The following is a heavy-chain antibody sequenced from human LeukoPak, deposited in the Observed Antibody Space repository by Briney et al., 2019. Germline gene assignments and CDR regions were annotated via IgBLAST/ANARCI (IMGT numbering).Heavy chain of an antibody. CDR3: ARRPAGAAGLFFDF. J-gene: IGHJ4*02. Sequence: PGESLRISCKGSGYSFTNYWINWVRQMPGKGLECMGIIYPDDSDTRYSPSFQGQVSISADKSINTAYLQWSSLKAPDTAMYYCARRPAGAAGLFFDFWGQGALVTVSS. V-gene: IGHV5-51*01. CDR2: IYPDDSDT. D-gene: IGHD6-19*01. CDR1: GYSFTNYW.